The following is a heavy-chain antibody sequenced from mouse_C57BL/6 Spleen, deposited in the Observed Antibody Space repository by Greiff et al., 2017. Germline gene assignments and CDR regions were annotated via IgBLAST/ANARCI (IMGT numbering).Heavy chain of an antibody. CDR2: IRNKANGYTT. D-gene: IGHD1-2*01. J-gene: IGHJ4*01. V-gene: IGHV7-3*01. Sequence: EVQGVESGGGLVQPGGSLSLSCAASGFTFPAYYMSWVRQPPGKALEWLGFIRNKANGYTTEYSAAVQGRFTISRDNSQSILYLQRNALTAEDSATYYCARSEGYSGAMDYWGQGTSLTVAS. CDR1: GFTFPAYY. CDR3: ARSEGYSGAMDY.